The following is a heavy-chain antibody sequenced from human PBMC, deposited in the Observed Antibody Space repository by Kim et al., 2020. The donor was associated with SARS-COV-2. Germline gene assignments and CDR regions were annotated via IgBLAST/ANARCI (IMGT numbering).Heavy chain of an antibody. J-gene: IGHJ6*02. D-gene: IGHD6-13*01. Sequence: VKGRFTSSRDNSKNTLYLQMNSLRAEDTAVYYCAKDMGIAAAANFRGMDVWGQGTTVTVSS. V-gene: IGHV3-30*02. CDR3: AKDMGIAAAANFRGMDV.